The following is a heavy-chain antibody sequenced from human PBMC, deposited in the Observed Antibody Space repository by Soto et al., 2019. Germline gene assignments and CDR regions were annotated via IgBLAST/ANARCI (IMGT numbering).Heavy chain of an antibody. CDR2: IYYSGST. D-gene: IGHD6-13*01. CDR3: ARDRGSSSWPNSSFDY. Sequence: PSETLSLTCTVSGGSISSGGYYWSWIRQHPGKGLKWIGYIYYSGSTYYNPSLKSRVTISVDTSKNQFSLKLSSVTAADTAVYYCARDRGSSSWPNSSFDYWGQGTLVTVSS. J-gene: IGHJ4*02. CDR1: GGSISSGGYY. V-gene: IGHV4-31*03.